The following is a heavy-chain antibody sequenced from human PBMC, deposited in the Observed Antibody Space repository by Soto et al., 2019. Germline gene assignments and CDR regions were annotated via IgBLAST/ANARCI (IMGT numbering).Heavy chain of an antibody. Sequence: PGGSLRLSCAASGFTFSTYAMSWVREAPGKGLEWVSTISDNGDRTYYAASVKGRFTISRDNSKNTLYLLTNSLSAEDTALYYCAKVHGSGTYYNFPDYWGQGTLVTVSS. CDR2: ISDNGDRT. V-gene: IGHV3-23*01. CDR1: GFTFSTYA. D-gene: IGHD3-10*01. CDR3: AKVHGSGTYYNFPDY. J-gene: IGHJ4*02.